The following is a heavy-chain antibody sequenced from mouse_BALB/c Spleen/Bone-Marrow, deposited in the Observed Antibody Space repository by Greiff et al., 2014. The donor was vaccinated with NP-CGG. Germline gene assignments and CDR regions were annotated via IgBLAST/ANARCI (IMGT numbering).Heavy chain of an antibody. Sequence: EVQVVESGPGLVIPSQSVSLTCTVSGSSITSDYAWNWIRQFPGSKLEWMGYINYNGSTTYNPSLTSRISITRNTSKNQLFLQLSSVTNEDTATYYCSRDYYGSGYFDCWGQGTTLTVSS. CDR1: GSSITSDYA. J-gene: IGHJ2*01. CDR2: INYNGST. V-gene: IGHV3-2*02. CDR3: SRDYYGSGYFDC. D-gene: IGHD1-1*01.